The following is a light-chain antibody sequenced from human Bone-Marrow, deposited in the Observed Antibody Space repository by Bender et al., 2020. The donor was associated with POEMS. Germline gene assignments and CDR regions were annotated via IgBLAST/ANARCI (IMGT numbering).Light chain of an antibody. V-gene: IGLV3-25*03. CDR3: QSANSSGTWV. J-gene: IGLJ3*02. Sequence: SYGLTQPPSVSVSPGQTARITCSGDTLSKQYAYWYQQKAGQAPVLLIYKDRERPSGIPERISGSGSGATVTLTISGVQAEDEADYYCQSANSSGTWVLGGGTKLTVL. CDR1: TLSKQY. CDR2: KDR.